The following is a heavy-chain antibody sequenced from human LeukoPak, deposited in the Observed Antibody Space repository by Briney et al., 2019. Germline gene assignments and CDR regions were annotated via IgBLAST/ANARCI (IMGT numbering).Heavy chain of an antibody. Sequence: KPSETLSLTCTVSGGSISSSSYYWGWIRQPPGKGLDWIGNVHYSGSTYYNPSLKSRVTISVDTSKNQFPLKLSAVTAADTAVYFCASVRRGFGESSKYYSYYYMDVWGNGTTVTISS. CDR3: ASVRRGFGESSKYYSYYYMDV. V-gene: IGHV4-39*01. J-gene: IGHJ6*03. CDR1: GGSISSSSYY. CDR2: VHYSGST. D-gene: IGHD3-10*01.